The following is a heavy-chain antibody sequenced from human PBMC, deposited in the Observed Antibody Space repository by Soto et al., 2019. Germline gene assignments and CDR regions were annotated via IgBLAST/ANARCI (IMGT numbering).Heavy chain of an antibody. Sequence: EVQLEESGGDLVQPGGSLRLSCAASGFTLSAYWMTWVRQAPGKGLEWVANINRDGSKKSYLDSVRGRFTISRDNVGNLLFLQIGRLGADAPAHYYWAGDVAPGSHRLYPGDFALWGEGTMVTVSS. CDR3: AGDVAPGSHRLYPGDFAL. D-gene: IGHD3-10*01. J-gene: IGHJ3*01. CDR2: INRDGSKK. V-gene: IGHV3-7*05. CDR1: GFTLSAYW.